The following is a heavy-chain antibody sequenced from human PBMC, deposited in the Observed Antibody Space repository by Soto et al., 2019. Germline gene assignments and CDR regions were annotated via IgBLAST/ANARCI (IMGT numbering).Heavy chain of an antibody. CDR2: ISSNGGST. CDR3: ARDFLVRPWLRPPTPYYYYYMDV. D-gene: IGHD5-12*01. CDR1: GFTFSSYA. Sequence: EVQLVESGGGLVQPGGSLRLSCAASGFTFSSYAMHWVRQAPGKGLEYVSAISSNGGSTYYANSVKGRFTISRDNSKNTLYLQMGSLRAEDMAVYYCARDFLVRPWLRPPTPYYYYYMDVWGKGTTVTVSS. J-gene: IGHJ6*03. V-gene: IGHV3-64*01.